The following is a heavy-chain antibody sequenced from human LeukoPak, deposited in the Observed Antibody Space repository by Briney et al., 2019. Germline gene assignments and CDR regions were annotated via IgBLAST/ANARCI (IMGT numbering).Heavy chain of an antibody. CDR3: ARDEVRGYFGLCYY. CDR2: ISAYNGNT. V-gene: IGHV1-18*01. Sequence: ASVKVSCKAPGYTSTSYGISWVRQAPGQGLEWMGWISAYNGNTNYAQKLQGRVTITTDTSTSTAYMELRSLRSDDTAVYYCARDEVRGYFGLCYYRGQGTLVTVSS. D-gene: IGHD3-9*01. J-gene: IGHJ4*02. CDR1: GYTSTSYG.